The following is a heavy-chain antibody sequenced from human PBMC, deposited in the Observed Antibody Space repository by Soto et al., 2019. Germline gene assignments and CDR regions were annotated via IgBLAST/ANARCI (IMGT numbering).Heavy chain of an antibody. Sequence: EVQLLESGGGLVQPGGSLRLSCAASGFTFSSYAMSWVRQAPGKGLEWVSAISGSGGSTYYADSVKGRFTISRDNYKNTLYLQMNSLRAEDTAVYYCAKGDDYYDSSGDPWLDYWGQGTLVTVSS. CDR1: GFTFSSYA. V-gene: IGHV3-23*01. CDR2: ISGSGGST. D-gene: IGHD3-22*01. CDR3: AKGDDYYDSSGDPWLDY. J-gene: IGHJ4*02.